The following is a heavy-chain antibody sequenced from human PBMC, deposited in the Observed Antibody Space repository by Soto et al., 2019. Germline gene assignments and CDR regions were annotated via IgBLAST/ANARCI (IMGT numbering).Heavy chain of an antibody. CDR1: GGTFSSYA. V-gene: IGHV1-69*13. CDR2: IIPIFGTA. CDR3: AREPAREYSSSCGSSCFDY. J-gene: IGHJ4*02. D-gene: IGHD6-6*01. Sequence: ASVKVSCKASGGTFSSYAISWVRQAPGQGLEWMGGIIPIFGTANYAQKFQGRVTITADESTSTAYMELSSLRSEDTAVYHCAREPAREYSSSCGSSCFDYWGQGTLVTVSS.